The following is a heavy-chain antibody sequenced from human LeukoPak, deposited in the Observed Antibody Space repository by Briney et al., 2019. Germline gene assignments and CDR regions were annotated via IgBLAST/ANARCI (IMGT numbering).Heavy chain of an antibody. D-gene: IGHD6-13*01. CDR2: VYYSGHT. CDR3: ARAVTSSSSWYKWVNWFDP. CDR1: GGSISSSNYY. J-gene: IGHJ5*02. Sequence: SETLSLTCTVSGGSISSSNYYRGWIRQPPGKGLECIGSVYYSGHTYYNPSLKSRVTISVDTSKNQFSLKLSSVTAADTAVYYCARAVTSSSSWYKWVNWFDPWGQGTLVTVSS. V-gene: IGHV4-39*07.